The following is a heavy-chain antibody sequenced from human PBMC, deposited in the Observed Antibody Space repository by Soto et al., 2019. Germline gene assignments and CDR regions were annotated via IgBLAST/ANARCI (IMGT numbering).Heavy chain of an antibody. J-gene: IGHJ4*02. V-gene: IGHV4-34*02. CDR2: ITRSGST. D-gene: IGHD2-15*01. CDR1: GGSFSGYY. Sequence: QVQLQQWGGGLLKPSETLSLTCGVSGGSFSGYYWSWIRQPPGKGLEWIGEITRSGSTNDNPSLKGRVIISLDTSKNQFSLRLSSVTAADTSVYYCARAAQYCSDGGCYGSKFDYWGQGTLVTVSS. CDR3: ARAAQYCSDGGCYGSKFDY.